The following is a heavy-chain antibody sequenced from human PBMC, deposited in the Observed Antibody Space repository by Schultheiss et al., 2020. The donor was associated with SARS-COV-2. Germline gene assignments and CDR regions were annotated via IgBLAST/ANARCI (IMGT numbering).Heavy chain of an antibody. Sequence: SETLSLTCAVSGDSISTHFWSWIRQPPGKGLEWIGYIYDSGSTNYNPSLKSRVTISVDTSKNQFSLRLTSVTAADTALYYCARSGHSYGSFDYWGQGTLVTVSS. CDR2: IYDSGST. CDR1: GDSISTHF. V-gene: IGHV4-59*11. CDR3: ARSGHSYGSFDY. J-gene: IGHJ4*02. D-gene: IGHD5-18*01.